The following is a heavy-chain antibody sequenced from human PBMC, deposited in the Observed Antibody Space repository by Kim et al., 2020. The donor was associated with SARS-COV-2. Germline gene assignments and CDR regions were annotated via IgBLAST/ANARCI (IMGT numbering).Heavy chain of an antibody. J-gene: IGHJ6*02. CDR3: ARVAVAGQDYYYYGMDV. D-gene: IGHD6-19*01. CDR1: GDSVSSNNAA. Sequence: SQTLSLTCTISGDSVSSNNAAWNWVRQSPSRGLEWLGRTYYRSKWYHDYAVSVKSRITINPDTSKNQFSLQLNSVTPEDTAVYYCARVAVAGQDYYYYGMDVWGQGTTVTVSS. CDR2: TYYRSKWYH. V-gene: IGHV6-1*01.